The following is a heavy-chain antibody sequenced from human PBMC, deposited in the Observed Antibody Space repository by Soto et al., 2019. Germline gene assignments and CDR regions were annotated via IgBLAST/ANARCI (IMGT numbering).Heavy chain of an antibody. Sequence: QVQLVESGGGVVQPGRSLRLSCAASGFTFSSYAMHWVRQAPGKGLEWVAVISYDGSNKYYADSVKGRFTISRDNSKNTLYLQMNSLRAEDTAVYYCARDDSSGYTRYYFDYWGQGTLVTVSS. CDR3: ARDDSSGYTRYYFDY. D-gene: IGHD3-22*01. CDR1: GFTFSSYA. J-gene: IGHJ4*02. V-gene: IGHV3-30-3*01. CDR2: ISYDGSNK.